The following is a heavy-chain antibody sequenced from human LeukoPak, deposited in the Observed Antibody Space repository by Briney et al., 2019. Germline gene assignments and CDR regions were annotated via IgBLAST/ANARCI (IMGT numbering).Heavy chain of an antibody. CDR2: IYYSGST. Sequence: PSETLSLTCTVSGGSISSYNWSWIRQPPGKGLEWIGYIYYSGSTNYNPSLKSRVTISVDTSKNQFSLKLSSVTAADTAVYYCARVDILTGYTFDYWGQGTLVPVSS. CDR3: ARVDILTGYTFDY. J-gene: IGHJ4*02. D-gene: IGHD3-9*01. CDR1: GGSISSYN. V-gene: IGHV4-59*01.